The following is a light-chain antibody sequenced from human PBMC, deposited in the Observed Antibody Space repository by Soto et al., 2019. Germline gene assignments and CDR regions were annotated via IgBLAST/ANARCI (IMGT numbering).Light chain of an antibody. CDR1: QYISSW. V-gene: IGKV1-12*01. J-gene: IGKJ5*01. CDR3: KQVNSFSHT. CDR2: AAY. Sequence: DIQMTQSPSSGSASVGDRVTVTCRAGQYISSWVAWYQQQPGKAPKLLIYAAYTLKSGVQSRFSANGSGTDFTLTIRSLQPDDFASYYCKQVNSFSHTVGQGTSLEMK.